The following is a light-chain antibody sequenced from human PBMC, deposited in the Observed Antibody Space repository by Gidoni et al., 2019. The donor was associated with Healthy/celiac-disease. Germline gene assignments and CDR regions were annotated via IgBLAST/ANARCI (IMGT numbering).Light chain of an antibody. CDR1: TLGDKY. J-gene: IGLJ2*01. CDR3: QAWDSSTVG. CDR2: QDS. Sequence: SYELTQPPSGSVSPGQTASITCSGDTLGDKYACWYQQKPGQSPVLVIYQDSKRPSGIPERFSGSNSWNTATLTISGTQAMDEADYYCQAWDSSTVGFGGGTKLTVL. V-gene: IGLV3-1*01.